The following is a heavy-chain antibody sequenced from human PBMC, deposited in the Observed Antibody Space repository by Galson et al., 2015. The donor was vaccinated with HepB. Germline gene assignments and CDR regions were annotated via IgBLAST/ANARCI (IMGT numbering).Heavy chain of an antibody. CDR3: TTPPNYQVLHDW. Sequence: SLRLSCAASGFTFSKAWMHWVRQAPGKGLEWVGRIKSNIDGGTTDYAAPVKGRFTISRDDSKNTLYLQMNSLRTEDSAMYYCTTPPNYQVLHDWWGQGTLVTVSS. D-gene: IGHD5-24*01. CDR1: GFTFSKAW. V-gene: IGHV3-15*01. J-gene: IGHJ4*02. CDR2: IKSNIDGGTT.